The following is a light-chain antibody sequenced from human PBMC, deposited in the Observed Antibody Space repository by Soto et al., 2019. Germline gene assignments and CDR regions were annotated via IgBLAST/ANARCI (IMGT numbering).Light chain of an antibody. V-gene: IGKV3-11*01. J-gene: IGKJ5*01. Sequence: EIVLTQSPATLSLSPGERATLSCRASQSVSSYLAWYQQKPGQAPRLLIYDASNRATGIPARFSGSGSGTDFTLTISSLEPKDFAVYYCQQRSNWPLLITFGQGTRLEIK. CDR3: QQRSNWPLLIT. CDR1: QSVSSY. CDR2: DAS.